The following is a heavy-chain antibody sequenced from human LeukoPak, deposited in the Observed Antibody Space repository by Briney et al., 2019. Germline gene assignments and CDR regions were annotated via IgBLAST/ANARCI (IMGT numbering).Heavy chain of an antibody. CDR2: ISAYNGNT. CDR1: GYTFTSYG. Sequence: ASVKVSCTASGYTFTSYGISWVRQAPGQGLAWMGWISAYNGNTNYAQKLQGRVTMTTDTSTSTAYMELRSLRSDDTAVYYCARVGYNWNYASFDYWGQGTLVTVSS. CDR3: ARVGYNWNYASFDY. J-gene: IGHJ4*02. V-gene: IGHV1-18*01. D-gene: IGHD1-7*01.